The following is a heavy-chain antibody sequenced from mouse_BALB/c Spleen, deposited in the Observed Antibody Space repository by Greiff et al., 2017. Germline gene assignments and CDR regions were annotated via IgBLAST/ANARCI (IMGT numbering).Heavy chain of an antibody. Sequence: EVQGVESGGGLVQPGGSRKLSCAASGFTFSSFGMHWVRQAPEKGLEWVAYISSGSSTIYYADTVKGRFTISRDNPKNTLFLQMTSLRSEDTAMYYCARSSYDYGYYFDYWGQGTTLTVSS. D-gene: IGHD2-4*01. CDR3: ARSSYDYGYYFDY. CDR2: ISSGSSTI. CDR1: GFTFSSFG. J-gene: IGHJ2*01. V-gene: IGHV5-17*02.